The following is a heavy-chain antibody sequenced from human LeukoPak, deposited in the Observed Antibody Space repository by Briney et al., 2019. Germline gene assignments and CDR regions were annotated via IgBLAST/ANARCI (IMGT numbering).Heavy chain of an antibody. CDR1: GGSFSGYY. J-gene: IGHJ4*02. Sequence: SETLSLTCAVYGGSFSGYYWSWIRQPPGKGLEWIGEINHSGSTNYNPSLKSRVTISVDTSKNQFSLKLSSVTAADTAVYYCARDMVRGVIYRGQGTLVTVSS. CDR2: INHSGST. V-gene: IGHV4-34*01. D-gene: IGHD3-10*01. CDR3: ARDMVRGVIY.